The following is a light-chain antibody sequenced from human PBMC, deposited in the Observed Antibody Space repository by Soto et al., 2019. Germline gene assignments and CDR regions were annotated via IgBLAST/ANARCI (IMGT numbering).Light chain of an antibody. Sequence: AIQMTQSPSSLSASVGDRVTITCRASQGSRNDVGWYQQKPGKAPKLLIYAASIRATGVPARFSGSGSGTDFTLTINSLQSEDFAVYYCQHYVNWPLTFGGGTKVDI. J-gene: IGKJ4*01. V-gene: IGKV1-6*01. CDR2: AAS. CDR1: QGSRND. CDR3: QHYVNWPLT.